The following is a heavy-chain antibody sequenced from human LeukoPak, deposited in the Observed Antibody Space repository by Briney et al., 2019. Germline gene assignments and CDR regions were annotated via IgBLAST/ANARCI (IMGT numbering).Heavy chain of an antibody. CDR1: GYTFTSYY. Sequence: ASVKVSCKASGYTFTSYYMHWERPAPGQGLEWMGIINPSGGSTSYAQKFQGRVTMTRDTSTSTVYMELSSLRSEDTAVYYCARDFPTWRSYPGGDYYGMDVWGQGTTVTVSS. J-gene: IGHJ6*02. D-gene: IGHD3-16*01. V-gene: IGHV1-46*01. CDR2: INPSGGST. CDR3: ARDFPTWRSYPGGDYYGMDV.